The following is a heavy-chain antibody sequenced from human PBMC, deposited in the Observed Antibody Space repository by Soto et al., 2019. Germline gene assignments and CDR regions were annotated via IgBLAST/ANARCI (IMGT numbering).Heavy chain of an antibody. CDR1: GYTFTSYA. CDR2: INAGNGNT. V-gene: IGHV1-3*01. D-gene: IGHD6-19*01. Sequence: QVQLVQSGAEVKKPGASVKVSCKASGYTFTSYAMHWVRQAPGQRLEWMGWINAGNGNTKYSQNFQGRVTISRDTAASTAYMELSSLRSEDTAVYYCARVHNQEWLVAGFWGQGTLVTVSS. CDR3: ARVHNQEWLVAGF. J-gene: IGHJ4*02.